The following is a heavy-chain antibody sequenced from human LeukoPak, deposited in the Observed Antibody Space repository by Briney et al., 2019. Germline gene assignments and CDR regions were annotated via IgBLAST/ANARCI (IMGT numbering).Heavy chain of an antibody. J-gene: IGHJ4*02. D-gene: IGHD3-9*01. CDR1: GGSISSYY. V-gene: IGHV4-59*01. Sequence: PSETLSLTCTVSGGSISSYYWSWIRQPPGKGLEWIGYIYYSGSTNYNPSLKSRVTISVDTSKNQFSLKLSSVTAADTAVYYCARGGFDWLFATVLDYWGQGTLVTVSS. CDR3: ARGGFDWLFATVLDY. CDR2: IYYSGST.